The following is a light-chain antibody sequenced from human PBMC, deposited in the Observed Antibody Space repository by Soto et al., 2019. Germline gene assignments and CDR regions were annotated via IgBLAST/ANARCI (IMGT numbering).Light chain of an antibody. J-gene: IGLJ7*01. Sequence: QSVLTQPPSASGTPGQRVTISCSGSSSNIGRNNVNWYQQVPGTAPKLLIYSNDQRPSGVPDRFSGSKSGTSASLAISGLQSEDEADYYCTARDDSLNGAVFGGGTQLTVL. CDR3: TARDDSLNGAV. CDR2: SND. V-gene: IGLV1-44*01. CDR1: SSNIGRNN.